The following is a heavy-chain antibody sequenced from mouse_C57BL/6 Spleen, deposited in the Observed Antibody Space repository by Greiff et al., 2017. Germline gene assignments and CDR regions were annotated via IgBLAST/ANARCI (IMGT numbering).Heavy chain of an antibody. CDR1: GFTFSSYA. D-gene: IGHD1-1*01. V-gene: IGHV5-4*01. J-gene: IGHJ1*03. CDR3: ARDGTTVVATEWYFDV. Sequence: EVMLVESGGGLVKPGGSLKLSCAASGFTFSSYAMSWVRQTPEKRLEWVATISDGGSYTYYPDNVKGRFTISRDNAKDNLYLQMSHLKSEDTAMYYCARDGTTVVATEWYFDVWGTGTTVTVSS. CDR2: ISDGGSYT.